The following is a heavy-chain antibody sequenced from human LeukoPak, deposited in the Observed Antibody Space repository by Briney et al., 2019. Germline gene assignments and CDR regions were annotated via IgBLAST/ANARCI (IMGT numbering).Heavy chain of an antibody. V-gene: IGHV4-30-4*01. CDR1: GGSISSGDYY. D-gene: IGHD2-2*01. Sequence: SETLSLTCTVSGGSISSGDYYWRWIRQPPGKGLEWIGYIYYSGSTYYNPSLKSRVTISVDTSKNQFSLKLSSVTAADTAVYYCARESCSSTSCYDYYGMDVWGQGTTVTVSS. CDR3: ARESCSSTSCYDYYGMDV. J-gene: IGHJ6*02. CDR2: IYYSGST.